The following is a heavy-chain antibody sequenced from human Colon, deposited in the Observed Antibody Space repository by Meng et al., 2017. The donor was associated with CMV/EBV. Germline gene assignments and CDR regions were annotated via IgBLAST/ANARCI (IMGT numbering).Heavy chain of an antibody. V-gene: IGHV2-5*02. CDR2: IYWDDDK. CDR3: ARRPYGSGSYFFDY. J-gene: IGHJ4*02. CDR1: GFSLSTIGMG. Sequence: HIPLKESGPTLVKPTQTLTLTCTFSGFSLSTIGMGVGWIRQPPGKALEWLGVIYWDDDKRYSPSLKSRLTITKDTSKNQVVLTMTNLDPLDTATYYCARRPYGSGSYFFDYWGQGTLVTVSS. D-gene: IGHD3-10*01.